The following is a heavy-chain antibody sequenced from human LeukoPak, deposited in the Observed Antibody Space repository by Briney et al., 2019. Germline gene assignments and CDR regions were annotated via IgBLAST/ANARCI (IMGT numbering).Heavy chain of an antibody. CDR1: GYSVTSYW. Sequence: GESLKISCKGSGYSVTSYWIGWVRQMPGKGLEWMGIIYPGDSDTRYSPSFQGQVTISADKSISTAYLQWSSLKASDTAMYYCVRTPSSSWIRFDAFDIWGQGTMVTVSS. V-gene: IGHV5-51*01. CDR2: IYPGDSDT. J-gene: IGHJ3*02. D-gene: IGHD6-13*01. CDR3: VRTPSSSWIRFDAFDI.